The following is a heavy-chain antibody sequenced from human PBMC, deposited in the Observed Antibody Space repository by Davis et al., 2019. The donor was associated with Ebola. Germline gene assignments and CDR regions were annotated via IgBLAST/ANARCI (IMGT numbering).Heavy chain of an antibody. V-gene: IGHV1-8*01. CDR2: MNPNSGNT. CDR1: GYTFTSYD. CDR3: ARDFGGNPTQQH. J-gene: IGHJ1*01. Sequence: ASVKVSCKASGYTFTSYDINWVRQATGQGLEWMGWMNPNSGNTGYAQKFQGWVTMTRDTSTSTAYMELRSLRSDDTAVYYCARDFGGNPTQQHWGQGTLVTVSS. D-gene: IGHD4-23*01.